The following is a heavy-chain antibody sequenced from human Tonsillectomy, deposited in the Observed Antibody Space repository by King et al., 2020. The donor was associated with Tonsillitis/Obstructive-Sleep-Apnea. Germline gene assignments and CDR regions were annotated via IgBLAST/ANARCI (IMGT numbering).Heavy chain of an antibody. CDR2: IYYRGST. Sequence: VQLQESGPGLVKPSETLSLSCTVSGASISSYYWSWLRQPPGKGLEWIGYIYYRGSTNYNPSLKSRVTISVDTSKNLFSLKLTSVTAADTAVYYCARRGIGWNYFDYWGQGTLVTVSS. CDR1: GASISSYY. V-gene: IGHV4-59*08. J-gene: IGHJ4*02. D-gene: IGHD3-16*01. CDR3: ARRGIGWNYFDY.